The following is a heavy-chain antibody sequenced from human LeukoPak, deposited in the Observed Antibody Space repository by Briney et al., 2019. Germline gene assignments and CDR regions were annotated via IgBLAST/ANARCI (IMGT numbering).Heavy chain of an antibody. CDR2: INPNSGDT. Sequence: ASVKVSCKASGYTFTGYYLHWMRQAPGQGLEWMGWINPNSGDTHYAQKFQGRVNMTRDTSISTAYMGLSRLRSDDTAVYYCAREAGCSSASCEIDFWGQGALVTVSS. V-gene: IGHV1-2*02. J-gene: IGHJ4*02. CDR1: GYTFTGYY. CDR3: AREAGCSSASCEIDF. D-gene: IGHD2-2*01.